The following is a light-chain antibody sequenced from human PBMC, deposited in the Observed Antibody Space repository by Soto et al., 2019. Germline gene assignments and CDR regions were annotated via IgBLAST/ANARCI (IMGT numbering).Light chain of an antibody. Sequence: DIQMTQSPSTLSASVGDRVTITCRASQSISSWLAWYQQKPGKAPKLLIYKASSLESGVPSRFSGSGSGTEFTLTISSLQPDDFATYYCQQYNNWPLITFGQGTRLDIK. J-gene: IGKJ5*01. CDR3: QQYNNWPLIT. V-gene: IGKV1-5*03. CDR2: KAS. CDR1: QSISSW.